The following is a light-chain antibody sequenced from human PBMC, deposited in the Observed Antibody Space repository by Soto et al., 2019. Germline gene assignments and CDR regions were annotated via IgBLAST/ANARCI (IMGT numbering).Light chain of an antibody. CDR1: QSVASNY. J-gene: IGKJ5*01. Sequence: ESVLTQSSGTLSLSPGERATLSCRASQSVASNYLAWYQQKPGQAPRLLIFDASSRVTGLPDRFSGSGSGTDFTLTISRLEPEDFAVYFCQRYGSSITFGQGTRLEIK. V-gene: IGKV3-20*01. CDR3: QRYGSSIT. CDR2: DAS.